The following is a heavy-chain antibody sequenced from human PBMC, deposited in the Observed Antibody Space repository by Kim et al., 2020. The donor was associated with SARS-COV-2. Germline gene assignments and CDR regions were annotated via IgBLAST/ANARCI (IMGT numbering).Heavy chain of an antibody. CDR2: IYYSGST. V-gene: IGHV4-39*01. Sequence: SETLSLTCTVSGGSISSSSYYWGWIRQPPGKGLEWIGSIYYSGSTYYNPSLKSRVTISVDTSKNQFSLKLSSVTAADTAVYYCARQLLDLRRNYDYVWGSYRYPFDYWGQGTLVTVSS. CDR3: ARQLLDLRRNYDYVWGSYRYPFDY. D-gene: IGHD3-16*02. J-gene: IGHJ4*02. CDR1: GGSISSSSYY.